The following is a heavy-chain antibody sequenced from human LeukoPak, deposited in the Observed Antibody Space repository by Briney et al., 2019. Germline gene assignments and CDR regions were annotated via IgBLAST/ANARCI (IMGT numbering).Heavy chain of an antibody. CDR2: IIPIFGTA. J-gene: IGHJ4*02. D-gene: IGHD2-2*02. Sequence: SVKVSCKASGGTFSSYAISWVRQAPGQGLEWMGGIIPIFGTANYAQKFQGRVTITADESTSTAYMELSSLRSEDTAVYYCARTYCSSTSCYTFDYWGQGTLVTVSS. CDR1: GGTFSSYA. CDR3: ARTYCSSTSCYTFDY. V-gene: IGHV1-69*13.